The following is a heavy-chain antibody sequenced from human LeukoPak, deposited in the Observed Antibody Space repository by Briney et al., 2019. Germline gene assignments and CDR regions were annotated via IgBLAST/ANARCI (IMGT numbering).Heavy chain of an antibody. D-gene: IGHD3-10*01. CDR2: IYTSGST. V-gene: IGHV4-61*02. Sequence: KSSETLSLTCTVSGGSISSGSYYWSWIRQPAGKGLEWIGRIYTSGSTNYNPSLKSRVTISLDTSKNQFSLKLSSVTAADTAVYYCARGPYYYGSGSMRNWFDPWGQGTLVTVSS. J-gene: IGHJ5*02. CDR3: ARGPYYYGSGSMRNWFDP. CDR1: GGSISSGSYY.